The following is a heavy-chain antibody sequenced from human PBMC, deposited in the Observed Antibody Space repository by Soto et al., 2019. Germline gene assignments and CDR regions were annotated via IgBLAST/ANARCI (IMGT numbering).Heavy chain of an antibody. CDR2: ITHTGGST. V-gene: IGHV3-23*01. CDR3: LTWSQNVLTGPDGYGMDV. D-gene: IGHD3-9*01. Sequence: GGSLRLSCAASGVTFSGYALSWVRQAPGKGLEWVSFITHTGGSTKYADSVKGRFTISRDNSKNMLYLQMNSLRAEDTAIYYCLTWSQNVLTGPDGYGMDVWGQGTTVTVSS. CDR1: GVTFSGYA. J-gene: IGHJ6*02.